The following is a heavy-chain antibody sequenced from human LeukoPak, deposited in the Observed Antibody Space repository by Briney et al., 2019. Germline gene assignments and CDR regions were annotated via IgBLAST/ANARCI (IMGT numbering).Heavy chain of an antibody. CDR3: ARVTYYGSGSFSYYYFDS. CDR2: ISYDGSNK. J-gene: IGHJ4*02. D-gene: IGHD3-10*01. Sequence: PGGSLRLSCAASGFTFSSYGMHWVRQAPGKGLEWVAVISYDGSNKYYADSVKGRFTISRDNSKNTLYLQMNSLRAEDTAVYYCARVTYYGSGSFSYYYFDSWGQGTLVTVSS. V-gene: IGHV3-30*03. CDR1: GFTFSSYG.